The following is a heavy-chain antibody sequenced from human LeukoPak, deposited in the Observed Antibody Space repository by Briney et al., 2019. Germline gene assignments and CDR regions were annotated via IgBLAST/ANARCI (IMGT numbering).Heavy chain of an antibody. CDR1: GFTFDDFA. Sequence: PGGSLRLSCSASGFTFDDFAPHWVRQRPGKGPEWVSLISWDGETSLYSDSVKGRFTISRDNDKNSLYLQMNSLRPEDSAMYYCAKDMYLVGVGATPLGDWGQGTRVIVSS. D-gene: IGHD1-26*01. V-gene: IGHV3-43D*03. CDR2: ISWDGETS. CDR3: AKDMYLVGVGATPLGD. J-gene: IGHJ3*01.